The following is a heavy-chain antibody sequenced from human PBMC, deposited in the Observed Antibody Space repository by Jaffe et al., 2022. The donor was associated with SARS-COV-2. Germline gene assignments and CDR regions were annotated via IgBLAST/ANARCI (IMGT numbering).Heavy chain of an antibody. V-gene: IGHV3-13*01. Sequence: EVQLVESGGGLVQPGGSLRLSCAASGFTFSSYDMHWVRQATGKGLEWVSAIGTAGDTYYPGSVKGRFTISRENAKNSLYLQMNSLRAGDTAVYYCARATYAGAFDIWGQGTMVTVSS. CDR3: ARATYAGAFDI. CDR1: GFTFSSYD. J-gene: IGHJ3*02. CDR2: IGTAGDT. D-gene: IGHD2-2*01.